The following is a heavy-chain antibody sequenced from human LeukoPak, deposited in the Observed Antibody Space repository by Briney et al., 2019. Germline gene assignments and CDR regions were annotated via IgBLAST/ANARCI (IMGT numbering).Heavy chain of an antibody. Sequence: ASVKVSCKASGYTFTSYYMHWVRQAPGQGLEWMGIINPSGGSTSYAQKFQGRVTMARGTSTSTVYMELSSLRSEDTAVYYCARGYGGLLAAADPSWFDPWGQGTLVTVSS. J-gene: IGHJ5*02. CDR3: ARGYGGLLAAADPSWFDP. D-gene: IGHD6-13*01. CDR1: GYTFTSYY. CDR2: INPSGGST. V-gene: IGHV1-46*01.